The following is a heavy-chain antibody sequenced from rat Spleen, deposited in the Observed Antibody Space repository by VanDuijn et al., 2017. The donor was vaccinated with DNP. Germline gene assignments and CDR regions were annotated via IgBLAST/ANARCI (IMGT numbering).Heavy chain of an antibody. V-gene: IGHV5-7*01. D-gene: IGHD1-1*01. Sequence: EVQLVESGGGLVQPGRSLKLSCAASGFTFSDYYMAWVRQAPTKGLEWVATISYDGSSTYYRDSVKGRFTISRDNAKSTLYLQMDSLRSEDTATYYCARSLQYYFDYWGQGVMVTVSS. J-gene: IGHJ2*01. CDR1: GFTFSDYY. CDR3: ARSLQYYFDY. CDR2: ISYDGSST.